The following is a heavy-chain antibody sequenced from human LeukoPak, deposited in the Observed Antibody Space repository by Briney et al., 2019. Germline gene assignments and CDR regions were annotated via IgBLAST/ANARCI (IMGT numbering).Heavy chain of an antibody. Sequence: GGSLRLSCAASGFTFSSYAMSWARQAPGKGLEWVSGISGSGGSTYYADSVKGRFTIARDNSKNTLYLQMNSLRAEDTAVYYCAKGNCRGTSCYSDYWGQGTLVTVSS. CDR1: GFTFSSYA. V-gene: IGHV3-23*01. D-gene: IGHD2-2*02. CDR3: AKGNCRGTSCYSDY. J-gene: IGHJ4*02. CDR2: ISGSGGST.